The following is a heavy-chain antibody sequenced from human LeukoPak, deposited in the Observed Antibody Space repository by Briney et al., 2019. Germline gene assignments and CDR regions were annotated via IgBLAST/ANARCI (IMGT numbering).Heavy chain of an antibody. Sequence: PGGSLRLSCAASGFTVSSNYMSWVRQGPGKGLEWVALIYNDGGTHYTDSVKGRFTISRDTSRNTLFLQMNSLRVEDTAVYYCAKLDVLPYFDSWGQGTLVTVSS. V-gene: IGHV3-53*01. CDR2: IYNDGGT. J-gene: IGHJ4*02. CDR3: AKLDVLPYFDS. CDR1: GFTVSSNY. D-gene: IGHD3/OR15-3a*01.